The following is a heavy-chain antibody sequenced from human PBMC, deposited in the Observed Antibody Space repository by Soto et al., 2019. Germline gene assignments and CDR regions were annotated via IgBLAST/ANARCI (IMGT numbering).Heavy chain of an antibody. V-gene: IGHV3-48*02. CDR2: ISNTSGTI. J-gene: IGHJ3*01. CDR1: GFSFSYYT. Sequence: PGGSLRLSCAASGFSFSYYTMKWVRQAPGKGLEWISHISNTSGTIYYADSVKGRFAISRDNAKNSLYLQMNNLRDEDSAIYYCASHALPYHASHGSYVIAAFDLWPQGTMVTPSS. D-gene: IGHD3-3*01. CDR3: ASHALPYHASHGSYVIAAFDL.